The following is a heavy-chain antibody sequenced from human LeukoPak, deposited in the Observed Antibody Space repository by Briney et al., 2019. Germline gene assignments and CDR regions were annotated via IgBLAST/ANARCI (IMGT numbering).Heavy chain of an antibody. D-gene: IGHD5-12*01. J-gene: IGHJ1*01. CDR1: GGSINSYY. CDR2: ISYSGST. V-gene: IGHV4-59*08. Sequence: SETLSLTCTVSGGSINSYYWSWIRQPPGKGLEWIGYISYSGSTNFNPSLRSRVPISVDTSKNYFSLKLSSVTAADTAVYYCARHGGRGYSGYDMEYFQHWGQGTLVTVSS. CDR3: ARHGGRGYSGYDMEYFQH.